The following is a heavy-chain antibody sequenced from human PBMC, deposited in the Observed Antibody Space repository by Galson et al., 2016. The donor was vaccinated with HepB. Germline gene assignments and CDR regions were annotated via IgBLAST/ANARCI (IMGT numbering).Heavy chain of an antibody. D-gene: IGHD1-1*01. CDR3: ASPHYSSDSPFETGQLSTDAFDV. V-gene: IGHV4-39*07. J-gene: IGHJ3*01. CDR2: IHYGSMT. Sequence: ETLSLTCTVSGASVSTTFYYWGWIRQPPGKGLEWIGNIHYGSMTYYNPSLEGRVTIFVDTSKNLVFLKLTSVTAADTAMYYCASPHYSSDSPFETGQLSTDAFDVWGQGTTVTVSP. CDR1: GASVSTTFYY.